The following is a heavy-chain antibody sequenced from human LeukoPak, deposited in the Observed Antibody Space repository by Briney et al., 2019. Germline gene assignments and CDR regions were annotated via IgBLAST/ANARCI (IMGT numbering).Heavy chain of an antibody. Sequence: SGTLSLTCTVSGDSISTYYWSWIRQPPGKGLEWIGYVFHSGSTNYNPSLKSRVTISVDTSKNQFSLILTSVTAADTAVYYCARAGNGYYPFDYWGQGTLVTVSS. CDR2: VFHSGST. CDR1: GDSISTYY. D-gene: IGHD3-22*01. CDR3: ARAGNGYYPFDY. V-gene: IGHV4-59*01. J-gene: IGHJ4*02.